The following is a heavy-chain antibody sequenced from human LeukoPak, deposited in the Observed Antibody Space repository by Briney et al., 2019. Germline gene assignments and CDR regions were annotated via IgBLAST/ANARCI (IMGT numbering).Heavy chain of an antibody. CDR2: ISSSSSYI. D-gene: IGHD6-19*01. J-gene: IGHJ4*02. Sequence: GGSLRLYCAASGFTFSSYSMNWVRQAPGKGLEWVSSISSSSSYIYYADSVKGRFTISRDNAKNSLYLQMNSLRAEDTAVYYCARVGDSSGWYDSLTIDYWGQGTLVTVSS. V-gene: IGHV3-21*01. CDR1: GFTFSSYS. CDR3: ARVGDSSGWYDSLTIDY.